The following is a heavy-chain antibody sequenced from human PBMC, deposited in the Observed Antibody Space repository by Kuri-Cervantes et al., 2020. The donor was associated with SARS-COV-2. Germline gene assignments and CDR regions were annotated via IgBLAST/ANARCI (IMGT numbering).Heavy chain of an antibody. D-gene: IGHD6-19*01. J-gene: IGHJ5*02. V-gene: IGHV3-33*01. CDR1: GFTFSSYG. CDR3: ARLAVAGPEGRFDP. Sequence: GESLKISCAASGFTFSSYGMHWVRQAPGKGLEWVAVIWYDGSNKYYADSVKGRFTISRDNSKNTLYLQMNSLRAEDTAVYYCARLAVAGPEGRFDPWGQGTLVTVSS. CDR2: IWYDGSNK.